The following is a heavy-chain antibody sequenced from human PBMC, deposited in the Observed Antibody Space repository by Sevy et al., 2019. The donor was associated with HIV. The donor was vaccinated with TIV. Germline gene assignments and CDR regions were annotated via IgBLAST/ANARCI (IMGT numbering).Heavy chain of an antibody. D-gene: IGHD2-21*02. Sequence: SETLSLTCTVSGASITSGGSCWSWIRQHPGSTLEWIGYVYHSGTTYYNPSPKSRVSISLDTSKNQVSLNLASVTAADTAVYFCARDGRHYGDYFRDAFDLWGQGTMVTVSS. CDR3: ARDGRHYGDYFRDAFDL. CDR1: GASITSGGSC. J-gene: IGHJ3*01. CDR2: VYHSGTT. V-gene: IGHV4-31*03.